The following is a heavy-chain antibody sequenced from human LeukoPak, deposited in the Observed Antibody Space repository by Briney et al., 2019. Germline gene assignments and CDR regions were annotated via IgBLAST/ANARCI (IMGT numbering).Heavy chain of an antibody. Sequence: PSETLSLTCTVSGGSISSSSYYWGWIRQPPGKGLEWIGRIYYSGSTYYNPSLKSRVTISVDTSKNQFSLKLSSVTAADTAVYYCARGRRFTGYYDILTGYYQNHGSVDYWGQGTLVTVSS. CDR3: ARGRRFTGYYDILTGYYQNHGSVDY. V-gene: IGHV4-39*07. CDR2: IYYSGST. CDR1: GGSISSSSYY. D-gene: IGHD3-9*01. J-gene: IGHJ4*02.